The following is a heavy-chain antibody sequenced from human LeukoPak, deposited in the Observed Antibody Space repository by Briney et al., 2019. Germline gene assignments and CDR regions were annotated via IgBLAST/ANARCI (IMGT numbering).Heavy chain of an antibody. Sequence: GASVKVSCKASGGTFSSYAIGWVRQAPGQGLEWMGRIIPILGIANYAQKFQGRVTITADKSTSTAYMELSSLRSEDTAVYYCARSRRYDSSGYYWGDFDYWGQGTLVTASS. V-gene: IGHV1-69*04. CDR2: IIPILGIA. D-gene: IGHD3-22*01. J-gene: IGHJ4*02. CDR1: GGTFSSYA. CDR3: ARSRRYDSSGYYWGDFDY.